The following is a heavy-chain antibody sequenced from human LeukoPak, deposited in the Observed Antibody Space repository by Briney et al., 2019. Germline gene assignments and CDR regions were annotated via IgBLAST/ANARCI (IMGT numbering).Heavy chain of an antibody. J-gene: IGHJ5*02. CDR2: MYSGGNT. V-gene: IGHV3-53*01. CDR1: GITVSSNY. CDR3: ARDRPDAGGSWFDP. D-gene: IGHD1-26*01. Sequence: GGSLRLSCAASGITVSSNYMSWVRQAPGKGLEWVSVMYSGGNTYYADSVKGRFTISRDKSKNTLYLQMNSLRAEDTAVYYCARDRPDAGGSWFDPWGQGTLVTVSS.